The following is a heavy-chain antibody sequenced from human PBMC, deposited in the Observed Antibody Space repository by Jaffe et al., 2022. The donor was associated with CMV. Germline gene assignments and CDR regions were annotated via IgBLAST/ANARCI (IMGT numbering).Heavy chain of an antibody. Sequence: EVQLLESGGGLVQPGGSLRLSCAASGFTFSSYAMSWVRQAPGKGLEWVSAISGSGGSTYYADSVKGRFTISRDNSKNTLYLQMNSLRAEDTAVYYCAKTYYYGSGAAFYYFDYWGQGTLVTVSS. CDR1: GFTFSSYA. D-gene: IGHD3-10*01. J-gene: IGHJ4*02. V-gene: IGHV3-23*01. CDR3: AKTYYYGSGAAFYYFDY. CDR2: ISGSGGST.